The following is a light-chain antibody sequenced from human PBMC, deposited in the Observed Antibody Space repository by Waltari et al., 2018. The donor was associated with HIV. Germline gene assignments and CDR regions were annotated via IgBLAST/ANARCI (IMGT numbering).Light chain of an antibody. CDR1: RDISND. Sequence: DIQMSQAPSSLSASVGDRVTITCRARRDISNDLAWYQQKSGEVPKLLIYGASTLRSGVSSRFRGSGSGTEFTLTINGLQPEDVASYYCQNYDSAPVAFGQGTRLEI. CDR2: GAS. CDR3: QNYDSAPVA. J-gene: IGKJ5*01. V-gene: IGKV1-27*01.